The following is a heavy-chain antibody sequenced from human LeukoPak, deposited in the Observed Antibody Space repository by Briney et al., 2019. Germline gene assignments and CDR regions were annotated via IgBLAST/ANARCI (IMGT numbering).Heavy chain of an antibody. CDR1: GFTFSSYG. CDR2: IRYDGSNK. CDR3: AKGAAAGMMEFGMDV. V-gene: IGHV3-30*02. Sequence: GGSLRLSCAASGFTFSSYGIHWVRQAPGKGLEWVAFIRYDGSNKYYADSVKGRFTISRDNSKNTLYLQMNSLRPEDTAVFYCAKGAAAGMMEFGMDVWGQGTTVTVSS. J-gene: IGHJ6*02. D-gene: IGHD6-13*01.